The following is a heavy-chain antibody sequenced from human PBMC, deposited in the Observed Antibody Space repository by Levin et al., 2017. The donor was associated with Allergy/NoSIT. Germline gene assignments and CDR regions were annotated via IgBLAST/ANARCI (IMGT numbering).Heavy chain of an antibody. J-gene: IGHJ5*01. Sequence: GESLKISCAASGFTFSIYAMKWIRQAPGRGLEWVSMISDIGSTTRYADSLKGRFTISRDNSKNTVFLQMNNLRAEDTAIYYCATHWGKFREGDSWGPGTLVNGSP. V-gene: IGHV3-23*01. CDR1: GFTFSIYA. CDR3: ATHWGKFREGDS. CDR2: ISDIGSTT. D-gene: IGHD3-10*01.